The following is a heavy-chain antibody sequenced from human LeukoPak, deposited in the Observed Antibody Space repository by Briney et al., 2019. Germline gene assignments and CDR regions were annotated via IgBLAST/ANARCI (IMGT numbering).Heavy chain of an antibody. J-gene: IGHJ4*02. CDR3: ARDLPHCSSTSCYLDY. D-gene: IGHD2-2*01. CDR1: GFTFDDYA. CDR2: ISWNSGSI. Sequence: PGGSLRLSCAASGFTFDDYAMHWVRQAPGKGLEWVSGISWNSGSIGYADSVKGRFTNSRDNAKNSLYLQMNSLRAEDTAVYYCARDLPHCSSTSCYLDYWGQGTLVTVSS. V-gene: IGHV3-9*01.